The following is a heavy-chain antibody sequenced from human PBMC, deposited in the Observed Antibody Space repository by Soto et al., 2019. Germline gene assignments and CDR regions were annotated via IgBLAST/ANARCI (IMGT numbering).Heavy chain of an antibody. CDR1: GYTFTSYY. Sequence: ASVKVACKASGYTFTSYYMHWVRQAPGQGLDRMGIINPSGGSTSYAQKFQGRVTITADESTSTAYMELSSLRSEDTAVYYCARGRGYCSSTSCYSAGGNWFDPWGQGTLVTVSS. CDR2: INPSGGST. V-gene: IGHV1-46*01. J-gene: IGHJ5*02. CDR3: ARGRGYCSSTSCYSAGGNWFDP. D-gene: IGHD2-2*01.